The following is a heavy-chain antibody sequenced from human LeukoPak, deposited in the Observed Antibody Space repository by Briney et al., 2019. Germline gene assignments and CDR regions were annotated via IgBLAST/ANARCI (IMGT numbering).Heavy chain of an antibody. V-gene: IGHV4-39*01. CDR2: IYYSGST. D-gene: IGHD4-17*01. CDR1: GGSISSSSYY. Sequence: SETLSLTCTVSGGSISSSSYYWGWIRQPPGKGLEWIGSIYYSGSTYYSPSLKSRVTISVDTSKNQFSLKLSSVTAADTAVYYCARLGSTVTTLIRGFDYWGQGTLVTVSS. CDR3: ARLGSTVTTLIRGFDY. J-gene: IGHJ4*02.